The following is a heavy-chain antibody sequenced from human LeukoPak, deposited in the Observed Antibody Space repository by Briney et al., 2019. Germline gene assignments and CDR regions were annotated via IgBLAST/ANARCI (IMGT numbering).Heavy chain of an antibody. CDR2: IYYSGST. Sequence: PSETLSLTCTVSGGSISSSSYYWGWIRQPPGKGLEWIGSIYYSGSTYYSPSLKSRVTISVDTSKNQFSLKLSSVTAADTAVYYCAREHYYGSGIDYWGQGTLVTVSS. CDR1: GGSISSSSYY. V-gene: IGHV4-39*02. D-gene: IGHD3-10*01. J-gene: IGHJ4*02. CDR3: AREHYYGSGIDY.